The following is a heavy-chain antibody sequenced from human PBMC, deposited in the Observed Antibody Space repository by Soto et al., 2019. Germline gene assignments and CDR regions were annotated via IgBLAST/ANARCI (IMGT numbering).Heavy chain of an antibody. V-gene: IGHV1-69*01. J-gene: IGHJ6*02. CDR1: GGTFSSYA. D-gene: IGHD3-9*01. CDR3: AGRIRGNTIFWPSPHPLGMDV. CDR2: IIPIFGTA. Sequence: QVQLVQSGAEVKKPGSSVKVSCTASGGTFSSYAISWVRQAPGQGLEWMGGIIPIFGTANYAQKFQGRVTITADESTSTAYMELSSLRSEDTAVYYCAGRIRGNTIFWPSPHPLGMDVWGQGTTVTVSS.